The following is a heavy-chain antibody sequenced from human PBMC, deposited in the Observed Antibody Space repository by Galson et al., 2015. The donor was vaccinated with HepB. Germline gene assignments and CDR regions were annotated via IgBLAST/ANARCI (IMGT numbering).Heavy chain of an antibody. CDR1: GGSISSYY. CDR2: IYYSGST. Sequence: ETLSLTCTVSGGSISSYYWSWVRQPPGKGLEWIGYIYYSGSTNYNPFLKSRVTISVDTSKNQFSLKLSSVTAADTAVYYCASLSKGWRWLPQRAFDIWGQGTMVTVSS. D-gene: IGHD5-24*01. J-gene: IGHJ3*02. V-gene: IGHV4-59*08. CDR3: ASLSKGWRWLPQRAFDI.